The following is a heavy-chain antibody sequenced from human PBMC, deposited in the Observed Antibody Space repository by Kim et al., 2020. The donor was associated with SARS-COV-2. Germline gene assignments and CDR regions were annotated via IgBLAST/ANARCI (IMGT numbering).Heavy chain of an antibody. D-gene: IGHD6-19*01. Sequence: GGSLRLSCAVSGFIFSDFSMHWVRQASGKGLEWVGRIRNKANSYATSYAASVRGRFTISRDESKSTEYLQMNSLKTEDTAVYYCTRHPPRTVPGHHYGMDVWGQGTTVTVSS. J-gene: IGHJ6*02. V-gene: IGHV3-73*01. CDR1: GFIFSDFS. CDR3: TRHPPRTVPGHHYGMDV. CDR2: IRNKANSYAT.